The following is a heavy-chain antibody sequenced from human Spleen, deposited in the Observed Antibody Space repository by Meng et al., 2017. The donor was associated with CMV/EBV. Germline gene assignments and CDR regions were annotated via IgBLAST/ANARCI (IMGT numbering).Heavy chain of an antibody. Sequence: CKASGFTFTAYYMHWMRQAPGQGLEWMGWISPNSGDTKYAPKFQGRVTVTTDTSISTSYLEVRRLRSDDTAVYYCARDRAGHGDLGNWGQGTLVTVSS. J-gene: IGHJ4*02. CDR2: ISPNSGDT. CDR1: GFTFTAYY. V-gene: IGHV1-2*02. D-gene: IGHD4-17*01. CDR3: ARDRAGHGDLGN.